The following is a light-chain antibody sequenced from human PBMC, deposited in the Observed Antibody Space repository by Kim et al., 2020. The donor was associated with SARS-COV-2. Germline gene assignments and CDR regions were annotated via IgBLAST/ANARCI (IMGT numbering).Light chain of an antibody. CDR3: QVWDSSAAWV. CDR2: RDT. CDR1: HIGSKS. J-gene: IGLJ3*02. Sequence: SYELTQPPSVSVALGQTARITCGGNHIGSKSVHWYQQKPGQAPVLVLYRDTNRPSGIPERFSGSNSGNTATLTITTAQAGDEADYYCQVWDSSAAWVFGGGTQLTVL. V-gene: IGLV3-9*01.